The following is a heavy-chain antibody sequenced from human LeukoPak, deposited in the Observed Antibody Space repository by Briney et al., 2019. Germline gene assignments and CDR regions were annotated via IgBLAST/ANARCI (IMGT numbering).Heavy chain of an antibody. Sequence: PGGSLRLSCAASGFXVSGNYMAWVRQAPGKGLEWVSVIYSGGSTYYSVSVRGRFTVSRHNSKNTLYLQMNSLRAEDTAVYYCARGGTYWYFDLWGRGTLVTVSS. V-gene: IGHV3-66*01. CDR3: ARGGTYWYFDL. D-gene: IGHD3-16*01. J-gene: IGHJ2*01. CDR1: GFXVSGNY. CDR2: IYSGGST.